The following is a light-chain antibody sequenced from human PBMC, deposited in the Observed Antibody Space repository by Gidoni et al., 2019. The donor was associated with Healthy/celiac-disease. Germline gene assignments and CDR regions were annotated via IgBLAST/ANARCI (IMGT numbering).Light chain of an antibody. CDR2: DTS. CDR1: TGAVTSGHY. J-gene: IGLJ3*02. Sequence: QAVVTQEPSLTVSPGGPVTLTCGPSTGAVTSGHYPYWFQQKPGHAPRTLIYDTSNKHAWTPARFSGSLLGGKAALTLSGAQPEDEAEYYCLLSYSGARLVFGGGTKLTVL. V-gene: IGLV7-46*01. CDR3: LLSYSGARLV.